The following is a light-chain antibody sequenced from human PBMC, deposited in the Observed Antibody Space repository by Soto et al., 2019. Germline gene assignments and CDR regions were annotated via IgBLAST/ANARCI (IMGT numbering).Light chain of an antibody. CDR1: QSISTW. Sequence: DMQMTQSPSMWSASVGDRVTITCRASQSISTWLAWYQQKPGKAPKLLIYKASSLESGVPSRFSGSGSGTEFTLTISSLQPDDFATYYCQQYKSVSLLTFGGGTKVEIK. V-gene: IGKV1-5*03. CDR2: KAS. CDR3: QQYKSVSLLT. J-gene: IGKJ4*01.